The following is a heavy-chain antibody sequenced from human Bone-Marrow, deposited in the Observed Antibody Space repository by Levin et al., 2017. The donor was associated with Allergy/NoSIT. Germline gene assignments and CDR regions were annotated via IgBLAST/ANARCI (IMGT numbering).Heavy chain of an antibody. J-gene: IGHJ4*02. Sequence: GGSLRLSCAASGFTFSSYAMHWVRQAPGKGLEWVAVISYDGSNKYYADSVKGRFTISRDNSKNTLYLQMNSLRAEDTAVYYCAREYSSSWVDYWGQGTLVTVSS. D-gene: IGHD6-13*01. CDR2: ISYDGSNK. V-gene: IGHV3-30-3*01. CDR1: GFTFSSYA. CDR3: AREYSSSWVDY.